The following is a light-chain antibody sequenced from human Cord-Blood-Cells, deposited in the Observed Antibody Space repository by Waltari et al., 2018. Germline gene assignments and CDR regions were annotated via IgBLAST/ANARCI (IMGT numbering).Light chain of an antibody. CDR2: EGS. V-gene: IGLV2-23*01. CDR1: SSDVGSYNL. CDR3: CSYAGSSTVV. J-gene: IGLJ2*01. Sequence: QSALTQPASVSGSPGQSLTISCTGTSSDVGSYNLVSWYQQHPGKAPKLMIYEGSKRPSGVSNRVSGSKSGNTASLTISGLQAEDEADYYCCSYAGSSTVVFGGGTKLTVL.